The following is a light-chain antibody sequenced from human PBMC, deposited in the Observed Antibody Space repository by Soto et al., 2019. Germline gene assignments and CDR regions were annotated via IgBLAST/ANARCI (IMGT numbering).Light chain of an antibody. V-gene: IGLV1-40*01. CDR3: QSYDSTLRVWV. J-gene: IGLJ2*01. CDR2: GYI. CDR1: SSNIGAGYD. Sequence: QSVLTQPPSVSRAPGQRVIISCTGSSSNIGAGYDVHWYQQLPGTAPKLLLYGYIYRPSGVPDRFSGSRSGTSASLAITGLQADDEADYYCQSYDSTLRVWVFGGGTKVTVL.